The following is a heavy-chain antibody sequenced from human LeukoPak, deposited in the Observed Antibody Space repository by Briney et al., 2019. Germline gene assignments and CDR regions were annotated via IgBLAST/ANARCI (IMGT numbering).Heavy chain of an antibody. Sequence: SVKVSCKASGGTFSSYAISLVRQAPGQGLEWMGRIIPIFGTANYAQKFQGRVTITTDESTSTAYMELSSLRSEDTAVYYCAREAVAGRGPFDYWGQGTLVTFSS. CDR3: AREAVAGRGPFDY. CDR1: GGTFSSYA. V-gene: IGHV1-69*05. D-gene: IGHD6-19*01. CDR2: IIPIFGTA. J-gene: IGHJ4*02.